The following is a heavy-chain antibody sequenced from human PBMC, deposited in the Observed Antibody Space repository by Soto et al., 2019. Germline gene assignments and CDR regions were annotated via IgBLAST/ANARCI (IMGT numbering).Heavy chain of an antibody. V-gene: IGHV4-34*01. CDR2: INHGGST. CDR1: DESFSGFY. J-gene: IGHJ5*02. D-gene: IGHD3-10*01. CDR3: ARGTGNWFDP. Sequence: PSETLSLTCAVYDESFSGFYWSWIRQPPGKGLEWIGEINHGGSTNYNPSLKSRVTISVDTSKNQFSPKLTSVTAADTATYYCARGTGNWFDPWGQGTPVTVSS.